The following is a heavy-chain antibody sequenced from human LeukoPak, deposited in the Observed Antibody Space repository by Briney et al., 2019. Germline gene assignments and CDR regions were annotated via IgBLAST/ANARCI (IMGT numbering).Heavy chain of an antibody. D-gene: IGHD3-22*01. CDR2: INHSGST. V-gene: IGHV4-38-2*02. Sequence: SETLSLTCTVSGYSISSDYYWSWIRQPPGKGLEWIGEINHSGSTNYNPSLKSRVTISVDTSKNQFSLKLSSVTAADTAVYYCARQTTNYYDSSGYRFDPWGQGTLVTVSS. J-gene: IGHJ5*02. CDR3: ARQTTNYYDSSGYRFDP. CDR1: GYSISSDYY.